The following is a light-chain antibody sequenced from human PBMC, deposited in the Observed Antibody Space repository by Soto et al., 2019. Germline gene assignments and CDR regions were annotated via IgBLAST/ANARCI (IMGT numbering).Light chain of an antibody. J-gene: IGKJ1*01. CDR1: QSVTTNF. CDR3: QQYARSPWT. Sequence: EILLTQSPGTLSLPPGERATLSCRASQSVTTNFLAWYQQKPGQAPRLLVYGASSRAVGVPDRFSGSGSGTDFTLTINRLDPEDFAVYYCQQYARSPWTFGQGTKVDIK. CDR2: GAS. V-gene: IGKV3-20*01.